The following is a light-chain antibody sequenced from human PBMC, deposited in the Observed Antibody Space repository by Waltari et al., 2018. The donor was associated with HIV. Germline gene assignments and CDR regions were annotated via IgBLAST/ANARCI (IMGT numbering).Light chain of an antibody. CDR1: SGHITSA. Sequence: VLTQSPSASASLGASVKLTCTLDSGHITSAIAWHQHRPEKGPRFLMKINSDGSHYKGDDIPDRFSGSSSGAERFLIISRVQSDDEADYYCQSWGAGGVFGGGTKLTVL. J-gene: IGLJ3*02. V-gene: IGLV4-69*01. CDR3: QSWGAGGV. CDR2: INSDGSH.